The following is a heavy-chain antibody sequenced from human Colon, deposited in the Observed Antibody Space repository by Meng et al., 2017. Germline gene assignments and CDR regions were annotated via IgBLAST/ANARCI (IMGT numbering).Heavy chain of an antibody. CDR1: GYSFTSYD. J-gene: IGHJ4*02. Sequence: VQLVQSGAEVKTPGASVKVSCKTSGYSFTSYDITWVRQAPGQGLEWMGWISVYNGNTNYAQKFQGRVTMTTDTSTSTAYMELRSLRSDDTAVYYCARNYYDSSGYYYGYWGQGTLVTVSS. CDR3: ARNYYDSSGYYYGY. CDR2: ISVYNGNT. D-gene: IGHD3-22*01. V-gene: IGHV1-18*01.